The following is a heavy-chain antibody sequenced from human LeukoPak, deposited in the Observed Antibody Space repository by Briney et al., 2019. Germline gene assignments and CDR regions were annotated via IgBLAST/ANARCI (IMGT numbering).Heavy chain of an antibody. J-gene: IGHJ3*01. CDR2: IKSKTDGGTT. CDR1: GFTFSNAW. V-gene: IGHV3-15*01. Sequence: GGSLRLSCAASGFTFSNAWMSWVRQAPGKGLEWVGRIKSKTDGGTTDYAAPVKGRFTISRDDSKNTLYLQMNSLKTEDTAEYYCTTVSGGGDGVAFWGQGTMVTVSS. D-gene: IGHD1-1*01. CDR3: TTVSGGGDGVAF.